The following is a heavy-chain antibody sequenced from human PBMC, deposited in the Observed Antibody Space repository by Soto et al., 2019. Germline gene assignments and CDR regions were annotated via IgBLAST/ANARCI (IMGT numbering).Heavy chain of an antibody. CDR2: IIPVFGTT. J-gene: IGHJ4*02. D-gene: IGHD3-16*01. V-gene: IGHV1-69*01. CDR3: ARGGGPYVWFNEF. CDR1: GGLFSSFA. Sequence: QGQLVQSGPEVKKPGSSVKVSCKDSGGLFSSFAISWVRQAPGQGLEWLGGIIPVFGTTNYAEKFQDRVTGTADESTNTAYMELSSLTSGDTAMYYCARGGGPYVWFNEFWGQGTLVTVSS.